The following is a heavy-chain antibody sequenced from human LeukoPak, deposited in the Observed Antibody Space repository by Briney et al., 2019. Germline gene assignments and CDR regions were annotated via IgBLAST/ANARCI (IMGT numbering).Heavy chain of an antibody. Sequence: GGSLRLSCAASGFTFSNYWMSWVRQAPGRGLEWISYISSSSDTIHYTDSVKGRFTISRDNAKNSLYLHMNSLRAEDTAVYYCARSIAANFDYWGQGTLVTVSS. CDR3: ARSIAANFDY. J-gene: IGHJ4*02. CDR1: GFTFSNYW. D-gene: IGHD6-6*01. CDR2: ISSSSDTI. V-gene: IGHV3-48*01.